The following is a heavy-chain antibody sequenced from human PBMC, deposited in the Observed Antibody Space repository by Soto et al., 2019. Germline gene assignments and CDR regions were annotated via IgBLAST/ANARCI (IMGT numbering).Heavy chain of an antibody. V-gene: IGHV1-18*01. CDR3: GRERQWEPVLY. CDR2: ISGYNSNT. D-gene: IGHD1-26*01. Sequence: VQLVQSGGEVKRTGTSVKVSCEGSGYSFANYGITWVRQAPGQGLEWMGWISGYNSNTNYSQKFEGRVTMTKDTTKSTAYLEVRSLRFDDTAVYYCGRERQWEPVLYWGQGTPVTVSS. CDR1: GYSFANYG. J-gene: IGHJ4*02.